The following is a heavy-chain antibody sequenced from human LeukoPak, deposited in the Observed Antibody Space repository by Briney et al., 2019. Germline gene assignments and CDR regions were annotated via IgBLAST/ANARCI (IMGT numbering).Heavy chain of an antibody. J-gene: IGHJ4*02. D-gene: IGHD3-3*01. Sequence: GGALQSSCKGSGYSSTSYCTGWLRQMPWKSREWRGIIYPGDSDTRYSTSFQGPVTISAAQSISTAYLQWRSLKASDTAMYYCARGRYDFWSGYRRYFDYWGQGTLVTVSS. CDR1: GYSSTSYC. CDR3: ARGRYDFWSGYRRYFDY. CDR2: IYPGDSDT. V-gene: IGHV5-51*01.